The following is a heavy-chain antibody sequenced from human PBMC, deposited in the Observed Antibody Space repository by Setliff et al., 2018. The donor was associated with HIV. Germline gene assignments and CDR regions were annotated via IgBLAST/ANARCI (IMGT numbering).Heavy chain of an antibody. V-gene: IGHV4-39*02. Sequence: SETLSLTCSVSGGPISSSSYYWGWIRQPPGKGLEWIGNIYSSGNTYYNPSLKSRLTMSVDNAKNTLYLQMNSLRAEDTAVYYCHYFMDGWGKGTMVTVSS. CDR2: IYSSGNT. CDR3: HYFMDG. CDR1: GGPISSSSYY. J-gene: IGHJ6*03.